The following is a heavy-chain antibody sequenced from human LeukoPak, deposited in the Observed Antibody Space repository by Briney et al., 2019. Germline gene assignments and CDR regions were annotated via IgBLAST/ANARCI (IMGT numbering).Heavy chain of an antibody. D-gene: IGHD6-19*01. V-gene: IGHV1-46*01. CDR1: GYTFTSYY. J-gene: IGHJ5*02. CDR3: ARVGFIAVAGPPDSWFDP. CDR2: INPSGGST. Sequence: ASVKVSCKASGYTFTSYYMHWVRQAPGQGLEWMGIINPSGGSTSYAQKFQGRVTMTRDTSTSTVYMELSSLRSEDTAVYYCARVGFIAVAGPPDSWFDPWGQGTLVTVSP.